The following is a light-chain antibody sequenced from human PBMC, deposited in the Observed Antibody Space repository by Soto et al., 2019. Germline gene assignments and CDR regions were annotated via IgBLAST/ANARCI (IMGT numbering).Light chain of an antibody. J-gene: IGKJ1*01. CDR2: SAS. CDR1: QSVSSNY. Sequence: EIVLTQSPGTLSLSPGERATISCRASQSVSSNYLAWYQQKPGQAPRLLIYSASNRASGIPDRFGGSGSGTAFPLTASRLETADFAVYYCQQYGSAPWTFGQGTKVEI. CDR3: QQYGSAPWT. V-gene: IGKV3-20*01.